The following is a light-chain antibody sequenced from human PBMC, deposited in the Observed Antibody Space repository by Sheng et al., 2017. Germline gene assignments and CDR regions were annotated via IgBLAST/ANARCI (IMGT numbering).Light chain of an antibody. CDR2: ETS. V-gene: IGKV1D-13*01. CDR1: QGISSS. CDR3: QQRYNWPLT. Sequence: AIQLTQSPSSLSASVGDRVTITCRASQGISSSLAWYQQKPGQAPRLLLYETSRRATGIPARFSASGSGTDFTLTINSLEPEDFAVYYCQQRYNWPLTFGGGTKVKIK. J-gene: IGKJ4*01.